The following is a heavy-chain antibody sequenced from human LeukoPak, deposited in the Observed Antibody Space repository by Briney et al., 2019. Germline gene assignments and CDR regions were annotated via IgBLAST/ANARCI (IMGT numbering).Heavy chain of an antibody. J-gene: IGHJ4*02. Sequence: PSQTLSLTCTVSGGSISSGSYYWSWIRQPAGKGLEWIARIYTSGTTNFNPSLKSRVTISGDTSKNQFSLKLSSVTAADTAVYYCAREDYCSSTSCYTHFDYWGQGTLVTVSS. CDR1: GGSISSGSYY. V-gene: IGHV4-61*02. D-gene: IGHD2-2*02. CDR2: IYTSGTT. CDR3: AREDYCSSTSCYTHFDY.